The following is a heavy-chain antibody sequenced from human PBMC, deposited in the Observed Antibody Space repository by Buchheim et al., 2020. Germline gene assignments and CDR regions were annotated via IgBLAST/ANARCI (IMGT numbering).Heavy chain of an antibody. D-gene: IGHD2-2*01. Sequence: QVQLQQWGAGLLKPSETLSLTCAVYGGSFSGYYSSWIRQPPGKGLEWIGEINHSGSTNYNPSLKSRVTISVDTSKNQFSLKLSSVTAADTAVYYCARDLGVPAASTYYYGMDVWGQGTT. CDR2: INHSGST. CDR3: ARDLGVPAASTYYYGMDV. J-gene: IGHJ6*02. V-gene: IGHV4-34*01. CDR1: GGSFSGYY.